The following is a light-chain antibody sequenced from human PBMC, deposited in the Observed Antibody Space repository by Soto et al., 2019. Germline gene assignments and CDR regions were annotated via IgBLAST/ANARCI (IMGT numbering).Light chain of an antibody. V-gene: IGLV2-11*01. J-gene: IGLJ2*01. Sequence: QSVLTQPHSVSGSPGQSVTISCSGITPTNFVSWYQECPGKPPKLIIYDVYKRPSGVPARFSATKSDGTASLTISGLQADDEAIYFCSSFAATHILIFGGGTKLTVL. CDR1: TPTNF. CDR2: DVY. CDR3: SSFAATHILI.